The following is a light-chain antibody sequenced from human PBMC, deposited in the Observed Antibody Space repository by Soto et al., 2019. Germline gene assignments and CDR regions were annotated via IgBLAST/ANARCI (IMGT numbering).Light chain of an antibody. CDR2: SAF. J-gene: IGKJ4*01. CDR1: QDISNW. V-gene: IGKV1-12*01. Sequence: DIQMTQSPSSVSASVGDRVTITCRASQDISNWLAWYQQLPGRAPKLLIHSAFTLQSGVPSRFSGSRYGTDFTLSISSLQPDDFATYYCQQGKRYPRSFGGWNKVEI. CDR3: QQGKRYPRS.